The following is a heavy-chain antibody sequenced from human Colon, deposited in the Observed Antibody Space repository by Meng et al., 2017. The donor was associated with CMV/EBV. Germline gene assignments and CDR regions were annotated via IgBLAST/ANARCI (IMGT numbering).Heavy chain of an antibody. CDR2: FFPTFGAA. CDR1: GGTLSSHT. Sequence: SVKVSCKTSGGTLSSHTISWVRQAPGQGFEWLGGFFPTFGAANSAQKFQGRVTITADESTSTAYLELSSLRSDDTAVYYCAKGGSLGWSDWGQGTLVTVSS. V-gene: IGHV1-69*13. D-gene: IGHD6-19*01. J-gene: IGHJ4*02. CDR3: AKGGSLGWSD.